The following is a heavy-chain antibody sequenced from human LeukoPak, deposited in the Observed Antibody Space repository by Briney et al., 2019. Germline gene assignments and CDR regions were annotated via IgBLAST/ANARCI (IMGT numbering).Heavy chain of an antibody. V-gene: IGHV3-74*01. D-gene: IGHD5-24*01. CDR1: GFTFSSYW. CDR3: ARDWVYKIDY. J-gene: IGHJ4*02. CDR2: ISHDGII. Sequence: PGGSLRLSCAASGFTFSSYWMHWVRRTPGKGLVWVSRISHDGIISYADSVKGRFTISRDNAKNTLTLQMNSLRVEDTAVYFCARDWVYKIDYWGRGTLVTVSS.